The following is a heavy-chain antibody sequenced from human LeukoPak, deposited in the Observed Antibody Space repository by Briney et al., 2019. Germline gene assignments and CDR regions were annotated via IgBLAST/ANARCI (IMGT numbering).Heavy chain of an antibody. V-gene: IGHV3-11*04. CDR3: ARVEMATISWSYYYYMDV. Sequence: GGSLRLSCAASGFTFSDYYMSWIRQAPGKGLEWVSYISSSGSTIYYTDSVKGRFTISRDNAKSSLYLQMNSLRAEDTAVYYCARVEMATISWSYYYYMDVWGKGTTVTVSS. CDR1: GFTFSDYY. D-gene: IGHD5-24*01. J-gene: IGHJ6*03. CDR2: ISSSGSTI.